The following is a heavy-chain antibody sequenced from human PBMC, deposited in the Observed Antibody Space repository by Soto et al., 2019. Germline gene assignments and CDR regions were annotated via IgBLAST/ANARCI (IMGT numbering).Heavy chain of an antibody. CDR3: ARDVRTEDAFDI. V-gene: IGHV4-31*03. J-gene: IGHJ3*02. D-gene: IGHD1-1*01. Sequence: QVQLQESGPGLVKPSQTLSLTCTVSGGSISSGGYYWSWIRQHPGKGLEWIGYIYYSGSTYYNPSLKSRXXIXAXMSKNQFSLKLSSVTAADTAVYYCARDVRTEDAFDIWGQGTMVTVSS. CDR2: IYYSGST. CDR1: GGSISSGGYY.